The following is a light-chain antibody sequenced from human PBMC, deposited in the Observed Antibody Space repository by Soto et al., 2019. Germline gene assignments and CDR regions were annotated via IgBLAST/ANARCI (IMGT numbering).Light chain of an antibody. Sequence: EIVLTQSPATLSLSPGERATLSCRASESIRTFLAWYQQKPGQAPRLLIYGASNRATGIPARFSGSGSGADFSLTISSLEPEDFAVYYCQQRSNWPPYT. CDR3: QQRSNWPPYT. CDR1: ESIRTF. CDR2: GAS. V-gene: IGKV3-11*01. J-gene: IGKJ2*01.